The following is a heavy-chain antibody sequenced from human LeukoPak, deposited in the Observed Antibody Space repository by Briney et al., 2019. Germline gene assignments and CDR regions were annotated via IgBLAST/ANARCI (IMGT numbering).Heavy chain of an antibody. V-gene: IGHV3-23*01. CDR1: GLTFSSYA. J-gene: IGHJ4*02. CDR3: AKDSLRPRYRSRLEGYFDY. Sequence: GGSLRLSCAASGLTFSSYAMSWVRQAPGKGLEWVSAISGSGGSTYYADSVKGRFTISRDNSKNTLYLQMNSLRAEDTAVYYCAKDSLRPRYRSRLEGYFDYWGQGTLVTVSS. CDR2: ISGSGGST. D-gene: IGHD6-13*01.